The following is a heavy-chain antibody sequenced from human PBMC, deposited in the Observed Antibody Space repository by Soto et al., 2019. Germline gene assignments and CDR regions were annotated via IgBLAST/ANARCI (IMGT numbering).Heavy chain of an antibody. J-gene: IGHJ4*02. CDR1: GYNFTRYW. CDR3: ARTGSSSPRDYFDS. CDR2: IYPGDSDS. V-gene: IGHV5-51*01. D-gene: IGHD6-13*01. Sequence: PGESLKISCNGSGYNFTRYWIGWVRRVPGKGLEWMGIIYPGDSDSRYSPSFQGQVTFSADRSISTAYLQWSSLKASDTAMYYCARTGSSSPRDYFDSWGQGTLVTVSS.